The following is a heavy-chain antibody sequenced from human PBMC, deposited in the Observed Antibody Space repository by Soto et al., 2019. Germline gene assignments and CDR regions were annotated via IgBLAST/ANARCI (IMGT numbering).Heavy chain of an antibody. V-gene: IGHV3-66*04. CDR1: GFTVSSNY. J-gene: IGHJ3*02. CDR3: ARHAGSSYYNAALDT. D-gene: IGHD3-10*01. Sequence: EVQLVESGGGLVQPGGSLRLSCAASGFTVSSNYISWVRQAPGKGLEWVSVIYSGGSTFYADSVKGRFTISRDNSKDTRYLQMDSMRDEDTAMYYCARHAGSSYYNAALDTWCQGTMVTVSS. CDR2: IYSGGST.